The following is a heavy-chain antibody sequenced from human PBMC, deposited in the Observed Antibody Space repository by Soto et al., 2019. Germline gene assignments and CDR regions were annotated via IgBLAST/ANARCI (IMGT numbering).Heavy chain of an antibody. J-gene: IGHJ4*02. V-gene: IGHV3-23*01. CDR3: AKVLSTSYGHY. CDR2: VNGGGGST. CDR1: GFTFSSYS. D-gene: IGHD6-6*01. Sequence: PGVSLRLSCAASGFTFSSYSMSWVRQAPGKGLEWVSGVNGGGGSTYYADSVKGRFTISRDNSKNTLYLQMNSLRAEDTAVYYCAKVLSTSYGHYWGQGTLVIVSS.